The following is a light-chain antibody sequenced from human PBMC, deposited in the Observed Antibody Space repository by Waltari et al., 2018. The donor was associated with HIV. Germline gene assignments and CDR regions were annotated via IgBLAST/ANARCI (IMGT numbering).Light chain of an antibody. CDR3: VQYDNLPYT. Sequence: DLQLTQSPSSVSLSVGDRVTITCQATQDIKKNLNWYQQKRGKAPRLMVYDGVRLEEGVTSRFRGSGSGTDYNLTIDDLQPEDIGIYYCVQYDNLPYTFGRGTKVEVK. V-gene: IGKV1-33*01. CDR1: QDIKKN. J-gene: IGKJ2*01. CDR2: DGV.